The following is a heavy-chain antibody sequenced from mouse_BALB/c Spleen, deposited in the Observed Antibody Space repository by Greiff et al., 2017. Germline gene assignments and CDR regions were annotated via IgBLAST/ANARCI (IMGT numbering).Heavy chain of an antibody. CDR1: GFTFNTYA. V-gene: IGHV10-1*02. D-gene: IGHD2-10*02. CDR3: VRQTYGNYVYAMDY. J-gene: IGHJ4*01. Sequence: EVQRVESGGGLVQPKGSLKLSCAASGFTFNTYAMNWVRQAPGKGLEWVARIRSKSNNYATYYADSVKDRFTISRDDSQSMLYLQMNNLKTEDTAMYYCVRQTYGNYVYAMDYWGQGTSVTVSS. CDR2: IRSKSNNYAT.